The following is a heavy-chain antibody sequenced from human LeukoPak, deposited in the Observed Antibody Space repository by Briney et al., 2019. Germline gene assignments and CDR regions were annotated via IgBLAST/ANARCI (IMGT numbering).Heavy chain of an antibody. J-gene: IGHJ4*02. Sequence: PGGSLRLSCAASGFTFSSYGMHWVCQAPGKGLEWVAVISYDGSNKYYADSVKGRFTISRDNSKNTLYLQMNSPRAEDTAVYYCARAPYGDYGLDYFDYWGQGTLVTVSS. CDR3: ARAPYGDYGLDYFDY. CDR1: GFTFSSYG. V-gene: IGHV3-30*03. CDR2: ISYDGSNK. D-gene: IGHD4-17*01.